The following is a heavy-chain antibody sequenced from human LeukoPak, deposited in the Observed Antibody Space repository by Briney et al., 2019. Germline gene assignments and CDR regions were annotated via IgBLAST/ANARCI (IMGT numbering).Heavy chain of an antibody. J-gene: IGHJ4*02. CDR3: ARDHNSDYDLFDS. V-gene: IGHV3-9*01. CDR2: VSWNSGSI. D-gene: IGHD5-12*01. Sequence: GRSLRLSCVASGFTFDDYTMHWVRQAPGKGLEWVSGVSWNSGSIDYADSVKGRFTISRDNAKNSLYLQMNSLRAEDTAVYYCARDHNSDYDLFDSWGQGTLVTVSS. CDR1: GFTFDDYT.